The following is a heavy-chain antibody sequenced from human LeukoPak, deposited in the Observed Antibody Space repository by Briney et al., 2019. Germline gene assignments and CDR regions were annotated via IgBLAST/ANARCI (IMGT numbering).Heavy chain of an antibody. Sequence: GGSLRLSCAASGFTFSSSAMSWVRQGPGKGLEWVSAIGGSGGSTYYADSVKGRFTISRDNSKNTLYLQINSLRAEDTAVYYCAKEGAAAGEAGTFDYWGQGTLVTVSS. CDR3: AKEGAAAGEAGTFDY. CDR2: IGGSGGST. J-gene: IGHJ4*02. V-gene: IGHV3-23*01. CDR1: GFTFSSSA. D-gene: IGHD6-13*01.